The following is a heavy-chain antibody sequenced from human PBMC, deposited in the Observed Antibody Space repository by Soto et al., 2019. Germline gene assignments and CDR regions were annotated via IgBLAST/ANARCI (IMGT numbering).Heavy chain of an antibody. CDR1: GGSISSYY. J-gene: IGHJ4*02. D-gene: IGHD3-3*01. CDR3: ASTDVLRFLEWLPPFDY. Sequence: PSETLSLTCTVYGGSISSYYWSWIRQPPGKGLEWIGYIYYSGSTNYNPSLKSRVTISVDTSKNQFSLKLSSVTAADTAVYYCASTDVLRFLEWLPPFDYWGQGTLVTVSS. V-gene: IGHV4-59*01. CDR2: IYYSGST.